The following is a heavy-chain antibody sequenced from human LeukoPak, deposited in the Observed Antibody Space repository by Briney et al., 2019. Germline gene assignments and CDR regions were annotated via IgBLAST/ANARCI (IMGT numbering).Heavy chain of an antibody. D-gene: IGHD3-10*01. CDR1: GGTFSSYA. V-gene: IGHV1-69*13. J-gene: IGHJ6*03. CDR2: IIPIFGTA. CDR3: ARAPRFGELFYYYYMDV. Sequence: GASVKVSCKASGGTFSSYAISWVRQAPGQGLEWMGGIIPIFGTANYAQKFQGRVTITADESTSTAYMELSSLRSEDTAVYYCARAPRFGELFYYYYMDVWGKGTTVTISS.